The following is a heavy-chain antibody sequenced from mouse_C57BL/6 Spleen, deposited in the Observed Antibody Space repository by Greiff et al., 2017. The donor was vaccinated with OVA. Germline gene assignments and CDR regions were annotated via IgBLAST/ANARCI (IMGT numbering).Heavy chain of an antibody. CDR3: ARTGGYEGAMDY. Sequence: QLQQSGPELVKPGASVKISCKASGYAFSSSWMNWVKQRPGKGLEWIGRIYPGDGDTNYNGKFKGKATLTADKSSSTAYMQLSSLTSEDSAVYFCARTGGYEGAMDYWGQGTSVTGSS. CDR1: GYAFSSSW. CDR2: IYPGDGDT. V-gene: IGHV1-82*01. J-gene: IGHJ4*01. D-gene: IGHD2-2*01.